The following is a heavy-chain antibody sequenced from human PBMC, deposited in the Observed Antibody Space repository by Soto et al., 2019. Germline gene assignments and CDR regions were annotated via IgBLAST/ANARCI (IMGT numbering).Heavy chain of an antibody. J-gene: IGHJ4*02. D-gene: IGHD2-21*02. Sequence: QVQLVQSGAEVREPGASVKVACKASGYSFTSLDINWVRQTTGQGLERMGWMQPSSGSTGYAQKFQGRVTMTRDTSITTAYIELSSLTSDDTAFYYCARGVTAGVGYWGQGTLVTVSS. V-gene: IGHV1-8*01. CDR1: GYSFTSLD. CDR2: MQPSSGST. CDR3: ARGVTAGVGY.